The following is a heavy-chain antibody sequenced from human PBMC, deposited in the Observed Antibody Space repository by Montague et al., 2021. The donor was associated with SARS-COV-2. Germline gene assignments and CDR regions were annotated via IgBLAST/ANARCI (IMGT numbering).Heavy chain of an antibody. V-gene: IGHV4-34*01. CDR2: GSQCVTT. D-gene: IGHD2-21*01. J-gene: IGHJ3*02. Sequence: SETLSLTCAVSGGSFSNYSCSWIRQPPGPGLEWVGEGSQCVTTIYNPSSTSGVTITEDTSKNQFYLRLNSVTATDTAVYYCARGRRPVVVPGAGPAGRAFDIWGQGTMVTVSS. CDR3: ARGRRPVVVPGAGPAGRAFDI. CDR1: GGSFSNYS.